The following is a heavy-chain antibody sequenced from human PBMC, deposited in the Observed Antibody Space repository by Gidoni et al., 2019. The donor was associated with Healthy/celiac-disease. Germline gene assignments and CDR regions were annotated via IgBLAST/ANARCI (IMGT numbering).Heavy chain of an antibody. J-gene: IGHJ6*02. CDR2: IDWDDDK. D-gene: IGHD5-12*01. V-gene: IGHV2-70*15. Sequence: QVTLRESGPALVKPTQTLTLTCTFSGFSLSTSGMCVSWIRQPPGKALEWIARIDWDDDKYYSTSLKTRLTISKDTSKNQVVLTMTNMDPVDTATYYCARMVEGGYDSFDYYYGMDVWGQGTTVTVSS. CDR3: ARMVEGGYDSFDYYYGMDV. CDR1: GFSLSTSGMC.